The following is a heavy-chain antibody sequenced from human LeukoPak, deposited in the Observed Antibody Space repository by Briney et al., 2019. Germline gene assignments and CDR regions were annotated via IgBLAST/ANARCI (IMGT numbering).Heavy chain of an antibody. CDR2: ISSSSSYI. CDR1: GFTFSSYS. Sequence: GGSLRLSCAASGFTFSSYSMNWVRQAPGKGLEWVSSISSSSSYIYYADSVKGRFTISRDNAKNSLYLQMNSLRAEDTAVYYCARAYCSSTSCPYPEYFQHWGQGTLVTVSS. V-gene: IGHV3-21*01. D-gene: IGHD2-2*01. J-gene: IGHJ1*01. CDR3: ARAYCSSTSCPYPEYFQH.